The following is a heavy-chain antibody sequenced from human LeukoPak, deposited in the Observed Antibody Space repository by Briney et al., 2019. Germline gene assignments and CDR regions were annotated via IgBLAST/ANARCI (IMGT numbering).Heavy chain of an antibody. J-gene: IGHJ4*02. CDR1: GFTFSSYA. V-gene: IGHV3-30*04. CDR3: ARSYYYGSGSFDY. CDR2: ISFDGHAT. D-gene: IGHD3-10*01. Sequence: PGGSLRLSCAASGFTFSSYAMHWVRQAPGKGLQWVAAISFDGHATNYADSVKGRFTVSRDNAKNSLYLQMNSLRAEDTAVYYCARSYYYGSGSFDYWGQGTVVTDSS.